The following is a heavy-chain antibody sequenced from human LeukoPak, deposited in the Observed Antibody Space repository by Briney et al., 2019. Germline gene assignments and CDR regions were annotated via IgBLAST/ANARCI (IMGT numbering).Heavy chain of an antibody. CDR1: GYTFTSYY. J-gene: IGHJ4*02. CDR2: INPSGGST. Sequence: ASVKVSCKASGYTFTSYYMHWVRQAPGQWLEWMGIINPSGGSTSYAQKFQGRVTMTRDTSTSTVYMELSSLRSEDTAVYYCAREDYGDFLFDYWGQGTLVTVSS. D-gene: IGHD4-17*01. CDR3: AREDYGDFLFDY. V-gene: IGHV1-46*01.